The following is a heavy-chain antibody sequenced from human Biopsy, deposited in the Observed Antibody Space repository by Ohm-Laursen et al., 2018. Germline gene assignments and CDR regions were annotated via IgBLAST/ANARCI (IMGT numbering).Heavy chain of an antibody. V-gene: IGHV3-48*03. CDR2: ISSSGSTI. CDR3: ATEVVPAGIGGHWLDP. J-gene: IGHJ5*02. CDR1: GFTFSSYE. D-gene: IGHD2-2*01. Sequence: SLRLSCAASGFTFSSYEMNWVRQAPGKGLEWVSYISSSGSTIYYADSVKGRFTISRDNAKNSLYLQMNSLRAEDTAVYYCATEVVPAGIGGHWLDPWGQGTLVTVSS.